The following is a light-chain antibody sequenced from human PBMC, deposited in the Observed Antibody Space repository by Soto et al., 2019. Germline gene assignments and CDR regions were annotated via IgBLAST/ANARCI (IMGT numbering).Light chain of an antibody. Sequence: QSVLTQPPSASGTPGQRVTISCSGSHSNSGSNYVYWYQQLPGTAPKLLIYSNDQRPSGVPDRFSGSKSGATASLAISGLRSDDEADYYCGSWDNSLRARVFGGGTKLTVL. CDR2: SND. V-gene: IGLV1-47*02. CDR1: HSNSGSNY. CDR3: GSWDNSLRARV. J-gene: IGLJ3*02.